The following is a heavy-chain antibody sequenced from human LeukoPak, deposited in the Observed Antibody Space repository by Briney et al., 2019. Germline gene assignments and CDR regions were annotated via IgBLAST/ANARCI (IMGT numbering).Heavy chain of an antibody. J-gene: IGHJ4*02. D-gene: IGHD2-21*02. V-gene: IGHV3-23*01. CDR3: ATPLAYCGGDCWSFFDY. Sequence: HPGGSLRLSCAASGFTFSSYAMSWVRQAPGKGLEWVSAISGSGGSTYYADSVKGRFTISRDNSKNTLYLQMNSLRAEDTAVYYCATPLAYCGGDCWSFFDYWGQGTLVTVSS. CDR2: ISGSGGST. CDR1: GFTFSSYA.